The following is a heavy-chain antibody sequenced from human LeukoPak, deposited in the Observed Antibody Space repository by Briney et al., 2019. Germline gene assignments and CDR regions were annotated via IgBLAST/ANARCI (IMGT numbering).Heavy chain of an antibody. V-gene: IGHV4-4*07. CDR1: GGSFSGYY. J-gene: IGHJ4*02. Sequence: PSETLSLTCAVYGGSFSGYYWSWIRQPAGKGLEWIGRIYTSGSTNYNPSLKSRVTMSVDTSKNQFSLKLSSVTAADTAVYYCARDGDYGSGSYYDNFDYWGQGTLVTVSS. D-gene: IGHD3-10*01. CDR3: ARDGDYGSGSYYDNFDY. CDR2: IYTSGST.